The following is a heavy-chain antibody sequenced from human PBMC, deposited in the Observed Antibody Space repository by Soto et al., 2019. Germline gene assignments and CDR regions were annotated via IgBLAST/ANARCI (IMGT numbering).Heavy chain of an antibody. J-gene: IGHJ6*03. CDR1: GGSFSGYY. Sequence: SETLSLTCAVYGGSFSGYYWSWIRLPPGKGLEWIGEINHSGSTNYNPSLKSRVTISVDTSKNQFSLKLSSVTAAATAVYYCARDGQYLRYYYMDGWGKGTTVTVSS. V-gene: IGHV4-34*01. D-gene: IGHD4-4*01. CDR3: ARDGQYLRYYYMDG. CDR2: INHSGST.